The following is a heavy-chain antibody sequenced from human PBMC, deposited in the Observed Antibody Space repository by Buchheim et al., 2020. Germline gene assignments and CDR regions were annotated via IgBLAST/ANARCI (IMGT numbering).Heavy chain of an antibody. D-gene: IGHD3-9*01. CDR2: ISSSGSTI. V-gene: IGHV3-48*03. J-gene: IGHJ4*02. CDR3: ARDPSTYYDILNSSPTLDY. CDR1: GFTFSSYE. Sequence: EVQLVESGGGLVQPGGSLRLSCAASGFTFSSYELNWVRQAPGKGLEWVSYISSSGSTIYYADSVKGRFTISRDNAKNSLYLQMNSLRAEDTAVYYCARDPSTYYDILNSSPTLDYWGQGTL.